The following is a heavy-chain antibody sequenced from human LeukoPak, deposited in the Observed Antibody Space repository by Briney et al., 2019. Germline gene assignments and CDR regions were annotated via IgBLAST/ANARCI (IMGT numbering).Heavy chain of an antibody. J-gene: IGHJ4*02. D-gene: IGHD3-22*01. V-gene: IGHV3-7*01. Sequence: GGSLRLSCAASGFTFSSYWMSWVRQAPGKGLEWVANIKQDGSEKYYVDSVKGRFTISRDNAKNSLYLQMNSLRAEDTAVYYCARDRGGRYYDSSGYYYEDYWGQGTLVTVSS. CDR2: IKQDGSEK. CDR3: ARDRGGRYYDSSGYYYEDY. CDR1: GFTFSSYW.